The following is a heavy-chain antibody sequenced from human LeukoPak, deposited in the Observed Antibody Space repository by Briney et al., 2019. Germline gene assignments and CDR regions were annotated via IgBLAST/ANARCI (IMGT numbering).Heavy chain of an antibody. D-gene: IGHD2-15*01. CDR1: GYTFTNYD. CDR2: MNPNSGDT. J-gene: IGHJ1*01. Sequence: ASVKVSCKASGYTFTNYDINWVRQAAGQGLEWMGWMNPNSGDTGYVEKFQGRVTMTRDTSMNTAYMELSSLRSEDTAVYYCARVACSGGSCYFEYFQHWGQGTLVTVSS. V-gene: IGHV1-8*01. CDR3: ARVACSGGSCYFEYFQH.